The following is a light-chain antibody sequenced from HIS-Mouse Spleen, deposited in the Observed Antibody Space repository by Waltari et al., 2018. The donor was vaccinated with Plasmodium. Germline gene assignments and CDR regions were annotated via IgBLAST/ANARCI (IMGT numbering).Light chain of an antibody. Sequence: QSALTQPASVSGSPGQSITISCTGTSSDVGGYNYVSWYQQHPGNAPKLMMYDGSNRPAGVSNRFAGSKSGNTASLTISGLQAEDEADYYCSSYTSSSTLVFGGGTKLTVL. CDR1: SSDVGGYNY. V-gene: IGLV2-14*03. CDR3: SSYTSSSTLV. CDR2: DGS. J-gene: IGLJ2*01.